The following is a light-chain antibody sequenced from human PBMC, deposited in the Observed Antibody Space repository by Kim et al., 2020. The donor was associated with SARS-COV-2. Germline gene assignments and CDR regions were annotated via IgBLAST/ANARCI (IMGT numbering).Light chain of an antibody. Sequence: EIVMTQSPATLSVSPGERATLSCRASQSVSSNLAWYQQKPGQAPRLLIYGASTRATGVPARFSGSGSGTEFTLTISSLQSEDFAVYYCQQSNNWTRTFGQGTKVDIK. CDR1: QSVSSN. CDR2: GAS. V-gene: IGKV3-15*01. J-gene: IGKJ1*01. CDR3: QQSNNWTRT.